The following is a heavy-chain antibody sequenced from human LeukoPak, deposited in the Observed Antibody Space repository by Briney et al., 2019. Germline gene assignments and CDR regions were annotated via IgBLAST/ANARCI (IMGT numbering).Heavy chain of an antibody. CDR1: GFTFGDYA. D-gene: IGHD4-17*01. J-gene: IGHJ4*02. Sequence: GGSLRLSCTASGFTFGDYAMSWFRQAPGKGLEWVGFIRSKAYGGTTEYAASVKGRFAISRDDSKSIAYLQMNSLKTEDTAVYYCTRGRGVTTSIIVHGGQGTLVTVSS. V-gene: IGHV3-49*03. CDR3: TRGRGVTTSIIVH. CDR2: IRSKAYGGTT.